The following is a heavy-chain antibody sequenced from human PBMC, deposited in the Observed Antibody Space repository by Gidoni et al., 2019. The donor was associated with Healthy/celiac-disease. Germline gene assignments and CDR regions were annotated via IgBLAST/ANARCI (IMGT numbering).Heavy chain of an antibody. CDR2: IYYSGST. CDR1: GGSISSGDYY. CDR3: ARETFVAVAGTGDWFDP. V-gene: IGHV4-30-4*01. Sequence: QVQLQESGPGLVKPSQTLSLTCTVSGGSISSGDYYWSWIRQPPGKGPEWIGYIYYSGSTYYNPSLKSRVTISVDTSKNQFSLKLSSVTAADTAVYYCARETFVAVAGTGDWFDPWGQGTLVTVSS. J-gene: IGHJ5*02. D-gene: IGHD6-19*01.